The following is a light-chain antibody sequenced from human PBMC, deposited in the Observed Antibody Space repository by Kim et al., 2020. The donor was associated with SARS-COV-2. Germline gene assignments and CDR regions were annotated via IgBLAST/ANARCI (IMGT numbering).Light chain of an antibody. CDR1: SSNIGAGYD. V-gene: IGLV1-40*01. CDR3: QSYDSSLSGV. Sequence: GQRVTMSCTGSSSNIGAGYDVHWYQQLPGTAPKLLIYGNSNRPSGVPDRFSGSKSGTSASLAITGLQAEDEADYYCQSYDSSLSGVFGTGTKVTVL. CDR2: GNS. J-gene: IGLJ1*01.